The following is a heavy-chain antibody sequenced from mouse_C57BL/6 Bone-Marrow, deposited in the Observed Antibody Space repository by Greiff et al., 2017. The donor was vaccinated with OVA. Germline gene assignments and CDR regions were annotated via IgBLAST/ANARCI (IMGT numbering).Heavy chain of an antibody. D-gene: IGHD3-2*02. CDR1: GFTFSDYG. Sequence: EVKLMESGGGLVKPGGSLKLSCAASGFTFSDYGMHWVRQAPEKGLEWVAYISSGSSTIYYADTVKGRFTISRDNAKNTLFLQMTSLRSEDTAMYYCARRLRLTYWYFDVWGTGTTVTVSS. CDR3: ARRLRLTYWYFDV. J-gene: IGHJ1*03. CDR2: ISSGSSTI. V-gene: IGHV5-17*01.